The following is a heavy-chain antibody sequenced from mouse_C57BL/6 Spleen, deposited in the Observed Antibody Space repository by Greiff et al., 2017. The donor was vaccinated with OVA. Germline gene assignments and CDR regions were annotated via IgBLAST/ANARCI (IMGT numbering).Heavy chain of an antibody. CDR1: GFTFNDDY. J-gene: IGHJ2*01. V-gene: IGHV14-4*01. Sequence: VQLQQSGAELVRPGASVKLSCTASGFTFNDDYMHWVKQSPEQGLEWIGWIDPENGDTEYASKFKGKATITADKSSNTAYLQLSSLTSEDTAVYYCATGGNYVDFDYWGQGTTLTVSA. CDR2: IDPENGDT. D-gene: IGHD2-1*01. CDR3: ATGGNYVDFDY.